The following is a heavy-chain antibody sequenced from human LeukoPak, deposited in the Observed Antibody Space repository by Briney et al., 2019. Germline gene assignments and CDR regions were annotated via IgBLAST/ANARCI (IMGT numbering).Heavy chain of an antibody. J-gene: IGHJ4*02. V-gene: IGHV3-48*01. CDR1: GFTFSSYS. D-gene: IGHD6-6*01. Sequence: GGSLRLSCAASGFTFSSYSMNWVRQAPGKGLGWVSYISSSSSTIYYADSVKGRFTISRDNSKNTLYLQMNSLRAEDTAVYYCAKDRRAYSSSAFDYWGQGTLVTVSS. CDR2: ISSSSSTI. CDR3: AKDRRAYSSSAFDY.